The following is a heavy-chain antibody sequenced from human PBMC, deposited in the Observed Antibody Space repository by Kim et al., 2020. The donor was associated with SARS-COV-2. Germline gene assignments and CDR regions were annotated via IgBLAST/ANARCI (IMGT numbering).Heavy chain of an antibody. CDR3: AKGSYYYDSSGYYGMDV. D-gene: IGHD3-22*01. J-gene: IGHJ6*02. CDR1: GFTFDDYA. CDR2: ISWNSGSI. Sequence: GGSLRLSCAASGFTFDDYAMHWVRQAPGKGLEWVSGISWNSGSIGYADSVKGRFTISRDNAKNSLYLQMNSLRAEDTALYYCAKGSYYYDSSGYYGMDVWGQGTTVTVSS. V-gene: IGHV3-9*01.